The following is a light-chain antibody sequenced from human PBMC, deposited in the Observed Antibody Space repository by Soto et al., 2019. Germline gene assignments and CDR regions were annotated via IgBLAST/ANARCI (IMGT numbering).Light chain of an antibody. CDR3: SSYAGSSNV. V-gene: IGLV2-11*01. Sequence: QSALTQPRSVSGSPGQSVTISCTGTSSDVGGYDFVSWYQQHPGKAPKLMISDVSKRPSGVPDRFSGSKSGNTASLTVSGLQAEDEADYYCSSYAGSSNVFGTGTKVTVL. CDR1: SSDVGGYDF. J-gene: IGLJ1*01. CDR2: DVS.